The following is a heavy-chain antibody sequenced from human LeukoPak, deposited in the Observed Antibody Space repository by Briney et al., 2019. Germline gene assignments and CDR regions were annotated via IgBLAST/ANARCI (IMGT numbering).Heavy chain of an antibody. CDR1: GFTFGAYA. J-gene: IGHJ4*02. CDR2: LSWNGATT. D-gene: IGHD6-13*01. Sequence: GRSLRLSCAASGFTFGAYAMHWVRQAPGKGPEWISGLSWNGATTAYADSVKGRFTISRDNAKNFLYLQMNSLTSEDTALYYCAKGDTSSWFPNFDYWGQGTRVTVSS. V-gene: IGHV3-9*01. CDR3: AKGDTSSWFPNFDY.